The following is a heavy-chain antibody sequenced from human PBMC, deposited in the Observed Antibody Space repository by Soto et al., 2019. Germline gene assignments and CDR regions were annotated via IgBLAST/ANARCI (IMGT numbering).Heavy chain of an antibody. CDR2: IYYSGST. D-gene: IGHD2-2*01. V-gene: IGHV4-39*01. J-gene: IGHJ4*02. CDR3: AGYCSSTSCYGGYYFDY. Sequence: SETLSLTCTVSGGSISSSSYYWGWIRQPPGKGLEWIGSIYYSGSTYYNPSLKSRVTISVDTSKNQFSLKLSSVTAADTAVYYCAGYCSSTSCYGGYYFDYWGQGTLVTVSS. CDR1: GGSISSSSYY.